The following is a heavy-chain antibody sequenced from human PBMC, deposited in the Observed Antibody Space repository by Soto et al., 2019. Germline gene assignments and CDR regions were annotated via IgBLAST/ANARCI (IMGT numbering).Heavy chain of an antibody. CDR1: GGSISGSTYY. Sequence: QVQLHESGPGLVKPSETLSLTCLVSGGSISGSTYYWDWIRQPPGKGLEWIGSVYSDGSTYYNPSLKSRVTISVDTSMNQFSLRLSSVTAADTALYYCARGGISRIYQLPPFDPWGQGTLVTVSS. J-gene: IGHJ5*02. CDR2: VYSDGST. D-gene: IGHD2-2*01. V-gene: IGHV4-39*01. CDR3: ARGGISRIYQLPPFDP.